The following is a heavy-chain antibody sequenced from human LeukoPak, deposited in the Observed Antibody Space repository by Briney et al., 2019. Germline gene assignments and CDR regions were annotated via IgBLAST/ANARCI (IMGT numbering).Heavy chain of an antibody. CDR1: RYTFTSCD. CDR3: ARLSQTPDYYSNGGYYYLGY. CDR2: MNPNTGRT. J-gene: IGHJ4*02. Sequence: ASVKVSCKASRYTFTSCDINWVREAAGQRLEWMGWMNPNTGRTGFVQKFQGRLTMTRDASISTAYIELSSLRSDDTAVYYCARLSQTPDYYSNGGYYYLGYWGQGTPVTVSS. V-gene: IGHV1-8*01. D-gene: IGHD3-22*01.